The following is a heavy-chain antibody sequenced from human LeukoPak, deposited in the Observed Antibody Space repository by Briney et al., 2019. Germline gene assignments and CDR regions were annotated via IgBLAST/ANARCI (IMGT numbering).Heavy chain of an antibody. CDR2: ISYGGSNK. J-gene: IGHJ4*02. CDR1: GFTFSSYG. V-gene: IGHV3-30*18. CDR3: AKGFLYGDYDGY. Sequence: GGSLRLSCAASGFTFSSYGMHWVRQAPGKGLEWVAVISYGGSNKYYADSVKGRFTISRDNSKNTLYLQMNSLRAEDTAVYYCAKGFLYGDYDGYWGQGTLVTVSS. D-gene: IGHD4-17*01.